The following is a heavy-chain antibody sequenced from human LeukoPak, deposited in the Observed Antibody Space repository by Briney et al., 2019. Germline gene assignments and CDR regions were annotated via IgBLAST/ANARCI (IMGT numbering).Heavy chain of an antibody. D-gene: IGHD2-21*02. CDR1: GGTFRSYA. V-gene: IGHV1-69*05. CDR2: IIPIFGTA. J-gene: IGHJ5*02. CDR3: ASAIVVVTAIPGWFDP. Sequence: VASVKVSCKASGGTFRSYAISWVLQAPGQGLEWMGGIIPIFGTANYAQKFQGRVTITTDESTSTAYMELSSLRSEDTAVYYCASAIVVVTAIPGWFDPWGQGTLVTVSS.